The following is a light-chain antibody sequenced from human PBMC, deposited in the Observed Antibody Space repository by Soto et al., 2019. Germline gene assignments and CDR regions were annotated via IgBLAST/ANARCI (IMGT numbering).Light chain of an antibody. CDR2: GAS. CDR3: QQYRNSVGF. CDR1: QSVNSDY. V-gene: IGKV3-20*01. J-gene: IGKJ4*01. Sequence: EIVLTQSPGTLSLSPGERATLSCRASQSVNSDYLAWYQHKPGQSPRLLIYGASTRATGTPDRFSGSGSGTDFTLTISRLEPEDFAVYYCQQYRNSVGFFGRGTKVEIK.